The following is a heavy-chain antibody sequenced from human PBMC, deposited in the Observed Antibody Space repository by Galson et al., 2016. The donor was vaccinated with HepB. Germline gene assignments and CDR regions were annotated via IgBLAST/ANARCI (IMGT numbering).Heavy chain of an antibody. CDR3: AKDGYFASGSALYGMDV. CDR2: ISGSGGRT. Sequence: SLRLSCAASGFRFSSYAVSWVRQAPGKGLEWVSGISGSGGRTYYADSVKGRFTISRDNSKNTVYLQMNSLRVEDTALYYCAKDGYFASGSALYGMDVWGQGTTVTASS. J-gene: IGHJ6*02. D-gene: IGHD3-10*01. CDR1: GFRFSSYA. V-gene: IGHV3-23*01.